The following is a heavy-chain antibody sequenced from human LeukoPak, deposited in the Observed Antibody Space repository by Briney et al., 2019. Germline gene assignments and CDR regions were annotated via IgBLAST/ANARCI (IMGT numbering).Heavy chain of an antibody. J-gene: IGHJ4*02. CDR1: GYTATIYG. CDR2: ISAYNGTT. V-gene: IGHV1-18*01. CDR3: ARDRPAIVVVPAAPFAY. D-gene: IGHD2-2*01. Sequence: ASVKLSCKASGYTATIYGISCVRQAPGQGLGWMGWISAYNGTTTSAQQLQGRVTMTTDTSPSTAYMALRSLSSDDTAVYYCARDRPAIVVVPAAPFAYWGQGTLVTVSS.